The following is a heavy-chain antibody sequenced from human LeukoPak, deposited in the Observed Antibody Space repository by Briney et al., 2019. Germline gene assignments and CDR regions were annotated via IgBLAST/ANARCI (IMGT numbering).Heavy chain of an antibody. V-gene: IGHV4-30-2*01. Sequence: SETLSLTCAVSGGSISSGGYSWSWIRQPPGKGLEWIGYIYHSGSTYYNPSLKSRVTISVDTSKNQFSLKLNSVTAADTAVYYCAPIYSSSWYWFDPWGQGTLVTVSS. CDR3: APIYSSSWYWFDP. D-gene: IGHD6-13*01. CDR1: GGSISSGGYS. J-gene: IGHJ5*02. CDR2: IYHSGST.